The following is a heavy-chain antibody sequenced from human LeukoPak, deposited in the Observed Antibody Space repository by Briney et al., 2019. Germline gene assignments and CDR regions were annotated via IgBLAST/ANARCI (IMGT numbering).Heavy chain of an antibody. V-gene: IGHV3-11*04. CDR2: ISSSGSTI. CDR3: ARDNGGDAFDI. CDR1: GFTFSDYY. J-gene: IGHJ3*02. Sequence: GGSLRLSCAASGFTFSDYYMSWIRQAPGKGLEWVSYISSSGSTIYSADSVKGRFTISRDNAKNSLYLQMNRLRAEDTGVYYCARDNGGDAFDIWGQGTMVTVSS. D-gene: IGHD4-23*01.